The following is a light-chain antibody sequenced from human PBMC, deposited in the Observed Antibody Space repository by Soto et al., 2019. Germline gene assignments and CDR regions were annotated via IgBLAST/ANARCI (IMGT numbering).Light chain of an antibody. V-gene: IGKV1-5*01. CDR3: QQYNSYPYT. Sequence: DIQMTQSPSTLSASVGDRVTITCRASQSISSWLAWYQQKPWKAPKLLIYDAFSLESGVPSRFSVSGSGTEFTLTISSLQPDDFATYYCQQYNSYPYTFGQGTKVDIK. CDR1: QSISSW. J-gene: IGKJ2*01. CDR2: DAF.